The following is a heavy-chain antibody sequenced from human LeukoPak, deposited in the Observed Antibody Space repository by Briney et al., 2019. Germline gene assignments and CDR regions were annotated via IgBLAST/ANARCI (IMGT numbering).Heavy chain of an antibody. D-gene: IGHD2-21*01. CDR2: ISGSGGST. Sequence: PGGSLRLSCVVSGFTFSNFAMSWVRQAPGKGLECVSTISGSGGSTYYADSVKGRFTVSRDNSKNTLFLQVNSLRAADTAVYYCARVGGEPSWGQGTLVTVSS. CDR1: GFTFSNFA. J-gene: IGHJ5*02. V-gene: IGHV3-23*01. CDR3: ARVGGEPS.